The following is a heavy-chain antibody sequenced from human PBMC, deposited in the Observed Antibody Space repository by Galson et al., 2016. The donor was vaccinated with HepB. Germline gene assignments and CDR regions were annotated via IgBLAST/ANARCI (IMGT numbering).Heavy chain of an antibody. D-gene: IGHD3-22*01. J-gene: IGHJ3*02. V-gene: IGHV3-7*04. CDR3: ARDQTHYDTSAYYDDLDI. CDR1: GFTFSSYW. Sequence: SLRLSCAASGFTFSSYWMTWVRQAPGKGLEWVANIKRDGSQKNYVDSVKGRFTISRDNAKNSLYLQMSSLRAEDTAVYYCARDQTHYDTSAYYDDLDIWGQWTMVTVSS. CDR2: IKRDGSQK.